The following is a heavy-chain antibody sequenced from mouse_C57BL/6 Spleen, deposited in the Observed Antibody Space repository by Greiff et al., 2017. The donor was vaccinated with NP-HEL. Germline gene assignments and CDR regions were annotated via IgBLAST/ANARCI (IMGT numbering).Heavy chain of an antibody. CDR3: TTYYGSSYSFAY. CDR1: GFNIKDDY. D-gene: IGHD1-1*01. V-gene: IGHV14-4*01. CDR2: IDPENGDT. J-gene: IGHJ3*01. Sequence: VQLKESGAELVRPGASVKLSCTASGFNIKDDYMHWVKQRPEQGLEWIGWIDPENGDTEYASKFQGKAPITADTSSNTAYLQLSSLTSEDTAVYYCTTYYGSSYSFAYWGQGTLVTVSA.